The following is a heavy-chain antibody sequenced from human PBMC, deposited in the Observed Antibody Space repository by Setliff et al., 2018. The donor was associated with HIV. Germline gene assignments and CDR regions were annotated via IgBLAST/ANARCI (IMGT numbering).Heavy chain of an antibody. V-gene: IGHV4-34*01. CDR1: GGPFSDYY. J-gene: IGHJ6*03. CDR3: ARVLQLWGGADYHYYYMDV. D-gene: IGHD5-18*01. CDR2: INHTGST. Sequence: SETLSLTCAVYGGPFSDYYWSWIRQPPGKGLEWIGEINHTGSTNYNPSLKSRVTISVDTSKRQFSLNLTSVTAADTAVYYCARVLQLWGGADYHYYYMDVWSKGTTVTVSS.